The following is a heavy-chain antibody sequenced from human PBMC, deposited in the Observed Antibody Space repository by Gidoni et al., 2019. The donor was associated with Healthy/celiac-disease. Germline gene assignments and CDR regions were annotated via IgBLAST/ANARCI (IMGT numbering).Heavy chain of an antibody. Sequence: QVQLVQSGAEVKKPGASVKVPCKASGYTFTGYYLHWVRQAPGPGLEWMGWINPNGGGTNYAQKMQSKVTMTRDTSISTAYMELSRLRSDDTAVYYCARIGGSDDQDYWGQGTLVTVSS. CDR2: INPNGGGT. V-gene: IGHV1-2*02. J-gene: IGHJ4*02. D-gene: IGHD3-16*01. CDR3: ARIGGSDDQDY. CDR1: GYTFTGYY.